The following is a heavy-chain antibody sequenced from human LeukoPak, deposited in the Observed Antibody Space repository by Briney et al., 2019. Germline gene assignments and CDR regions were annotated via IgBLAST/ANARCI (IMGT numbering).Heavy chain of an antibody. CDR2: IYYSGTT. D-gene: IGHD5-18*01. J-gene: IGHJ5*02. Sequence: SETLSLTCTVSGGSISSSGYYWGWVRQPPGKELEWIGSIYYSGTTHYNPSLESRVTISVDTSKNQFSLKLASVTAADTAIYYCAKGAGGFSYYNWFDPWGQGTLVTVSS. V-gene: IGHV4-39*07. CDR3: AKGAGGFSYYNWFDP. CDR1: GGSISSSGYY.